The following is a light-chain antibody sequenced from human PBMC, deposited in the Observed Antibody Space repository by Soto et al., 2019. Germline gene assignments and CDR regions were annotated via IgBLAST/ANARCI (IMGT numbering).Light chain of an antibody. Sequence: QSVLTQPPSVSGAPGQRVTISCSGTSSSIGAGYEVHWYHQLPGTAPKLVVSGNGNRPSGVPDRLSASKSGTSASLAITGLQAEDECHYYCQSYDKRLTAYVFGTGPNVTAL. CDR3: QSYDKRLTAYV. V-gene: IGLV1-40*01. CDR1: SSSIGAGYE. CDR2: GNG. J-gene: IGLJ1*01.